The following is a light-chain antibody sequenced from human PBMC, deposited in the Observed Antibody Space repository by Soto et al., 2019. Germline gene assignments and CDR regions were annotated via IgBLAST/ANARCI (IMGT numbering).Light chain of an antibody. CDR3: QQYETSIRAYT. J-gene: IGKJ2*01. CDR2: GAS. Sequence: EVVLTQSPVTLSLSPGERATLSCRASQSVSSSYLAWYQQKPGQAPRLLIYGASSRATGIPDRFSGSGSGTDFTLTISRLEPEDFAVYYCQQYETSIRAYTFGQGTKLEIK. V-gene: IGKV3-20*01. CDR1: QSVSSSY.